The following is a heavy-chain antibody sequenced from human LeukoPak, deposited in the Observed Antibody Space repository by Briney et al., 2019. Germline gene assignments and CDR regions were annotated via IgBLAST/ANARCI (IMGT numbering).Heavy chain of an antibody. CDR2: INPNSGGT. Sequence: ASVKVSCKASGYTFTGYYMHWVRQAPGQGLEWMGWINPNSGGTNYAQKFQGRVTMTRDTFISTAYMELSRLRSDDTAVYYCARDPGYCSSTSCLNYYYGMDVWGQGTTVTVSS. V-gene: IGHV1-2*02. D-gene: IGHD2-2*01. J-gene: IGHJ6*02. CDR3: ARDPGYCSSTSCLNYYYGMDV. CDR1: GYTFTGYY.